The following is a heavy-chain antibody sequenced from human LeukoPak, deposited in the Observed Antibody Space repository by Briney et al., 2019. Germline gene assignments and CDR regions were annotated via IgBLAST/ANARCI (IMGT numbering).Heavy chain of an antibody. D-gene: IGHD2-15*01. CDR3: AKDFGGGSSCFDY. Sequence: PGGSLRLSCEASGFTFSTYGMHWVRQAPGKGLEWVAFIRHDESKKNYGDSVKGRFTISRDNSKNTVFLQMNSLRAEDTAVYYCAKDFGGGSSCFDYWGQGTLVTVSS. V-gene: IGHV3-30*02. J-gene: IGHJ4*02. CDR2: IRHDESKK. CDR1: GFTFSTYG.